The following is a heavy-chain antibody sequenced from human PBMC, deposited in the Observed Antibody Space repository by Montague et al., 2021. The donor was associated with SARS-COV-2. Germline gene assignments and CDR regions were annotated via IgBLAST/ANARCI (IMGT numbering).Heavy chain of an antibody. V-gene: IGHV4-31*03. D-gene: IGHD3-10*01. J-gene: IGHJ4*02. CDR3: VRGGSMARGITSYIDH. CDR1: GGSISGDNYY. Sequence: TLSLTCTVSGGSISGDNYYWTYIRQPPGKGLEWLAYIYYTGTTYYNPSLQSRLTTSLHTSKNQFSLTLTSVTPADTAMYYCVRGGSMARGITSYIDHWGQGTLVTVSS. CDR2: IYYTGTT.